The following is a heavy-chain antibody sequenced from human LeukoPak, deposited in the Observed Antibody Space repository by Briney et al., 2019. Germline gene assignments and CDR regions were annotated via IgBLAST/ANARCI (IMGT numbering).Heavy chain of an antibody. V-gene: IGHV1-18*01. CDR3: ARAEYCSSTSCYPFDP. CDR1: GYTFTRYG. D-gene: IGHD2-2*01. J-gene: IGHJ5*02. CDR2: ISAYNGNT. Sequence: ASVSVSCTPSGYTFTRYGISRVRRAPGHGLEWLGWISAYNGNTNYAQKLQGRVTMTTDTSTSTAYMELRSLRSDDTAVYYCARAEYCSSTSCYPFDPWGQGTLVTVSS.